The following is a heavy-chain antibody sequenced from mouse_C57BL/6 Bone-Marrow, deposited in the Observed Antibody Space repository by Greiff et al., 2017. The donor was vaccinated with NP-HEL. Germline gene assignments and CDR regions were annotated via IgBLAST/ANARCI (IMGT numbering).Heavy chain of an antibody. V-gene: IGHV1-72*01. J-gene: IGHJ4*01. D-gene: IGHD1-1*01. CDR2: IDPNSGGT. CDR3: ARGAVVAKDYYAMDY. CDR1: GYTFTSYW. Sequence: QVQLQQPGAELVKPGASVKLSCKASGYTFTSYWMHWVKQRPGRGLEWIGRIDPNSGGTKYNEKFKSKATLTVDKPASTAYMQISSLTSEDSAVYYCARGAVVAKDYYAMDYWGQGTSVTVSS.